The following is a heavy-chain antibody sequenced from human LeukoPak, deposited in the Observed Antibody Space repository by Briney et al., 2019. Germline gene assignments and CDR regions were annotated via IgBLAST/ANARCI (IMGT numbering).Heavy chain of an antibody. CDR3: ARLAAREFDY. Sequence: SETLSLTRTFSGGSISRYYWSWIRQPAGKGLEWIGRIYTSGSTNYNPSLKSRVTMSVDTSKNQFSLKLSSVTAADTAVYYCARLAAREFDYWGQGTLVTVSS. D-gene: IGHD2-15*01. CDR1: GGSISRYY. J-gene: IGHJ4*02. V-gene: IGHV4-4*07. CDR2: IYTSGST.